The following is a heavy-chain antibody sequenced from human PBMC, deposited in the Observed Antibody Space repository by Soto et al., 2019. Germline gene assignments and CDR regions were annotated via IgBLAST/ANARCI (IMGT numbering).Heavy chain of an antibody. Sequence: ASVKVSCKASGYTFTGYYMHWVRPAPGRGLEWMGWLKPNSGGTYCAQKFQGRVTMTRDTSISKAYMELCRLRSDDTAVYYCARDPPRADFLSGYYEVQYYYYGMDVWGQGTTVTVSS. CDR3: ARDPPRADFLSGYYEVQYYYYGMDV. V-gene: IGHV1-2*02. CDR2: LKPNSGGT. J-gene: IGHJ6*02. CDR1: GYTFTGYY. D-gene: IGHD3-3*01.